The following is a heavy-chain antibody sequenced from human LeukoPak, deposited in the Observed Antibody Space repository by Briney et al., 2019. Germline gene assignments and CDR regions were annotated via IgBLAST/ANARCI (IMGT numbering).Heavy chain of an antibody. CDR1: GYTFTGYY. CDR2: INPNSGGT. CDR3: ARANALYCSSTSCLFDY. Sequence: APVKVSCKASGYTFTGYYMHWVRQAPGQGLEWMAWINPNSGGTYYAQNFHDRITMTRDTSISTAYMELSRLRSDDTAIYYCARANALYCSSTSCLFDYWGQGTLVTVSS. D-gene: IGHD2-2*01. J-gene: IGHJ4*02. V-gene: IGHV1-2*02.